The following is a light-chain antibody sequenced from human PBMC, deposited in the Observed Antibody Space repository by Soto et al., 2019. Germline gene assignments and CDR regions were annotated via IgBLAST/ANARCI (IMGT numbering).Light chain of an antibody. J-gene: IGKJ5*01. CDR2: DAS. CDR1: QSVSTS. V-gene: IGKV3-11*01. Sequence: EVVLTQSPATLSLSPGERATLSCRASQSVSTSLAWYQQKPGQAPRLLIYDASNRATDIPARFSGSGSGTDFTLTISSLEPEDLAVYYCQQRSNWPLAFGQGTRLEIK. CDR3: QQRSNWPLA.